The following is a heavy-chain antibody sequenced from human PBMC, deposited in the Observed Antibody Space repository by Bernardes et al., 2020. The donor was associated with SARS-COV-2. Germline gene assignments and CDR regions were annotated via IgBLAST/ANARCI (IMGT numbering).Heavy chain of an antibody. Sequence: LSLTCTVSGGSISDPNSYWGWIRQPPGKGLEWIGTIYYTGFTYYNPSLKSRVTLSIDTSKNQFSLKVTSVTAADTAVYYCARRGSASYSDYWGQGSLVTVSS. D-gene: IGHD3-10*01. CDR2: IYYTGFT. V-gene: IGHV4-39*01. CDR3: ARRGSASYSDY. CDR1: GGSISDPNSY. J-gene: IGHJ4*02.